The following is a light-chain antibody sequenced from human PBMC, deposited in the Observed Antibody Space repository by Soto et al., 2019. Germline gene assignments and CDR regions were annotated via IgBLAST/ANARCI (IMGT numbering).Light chain of an antibody. CDR1: SSNIGSKP. CDR3: AAWDDSLNGRV. V-gene: IGLV1-44*01. J-gene: IGLJ3*02. Sequence: QSVLTQPPSASGTPGQRVTISCSGSSSNIGSKPVNWYQQLSGTAPKLLIYSNNQRPSGVPDRFSGSKSGTSASLAISGLQSEDEADYYCAAWDDSLNGRVFGGGTKLTVL. CDR2: SNN.